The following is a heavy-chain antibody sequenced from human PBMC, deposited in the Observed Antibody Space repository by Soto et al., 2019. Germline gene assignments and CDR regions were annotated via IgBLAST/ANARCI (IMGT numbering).Heavy chain of an antibody. CDR2: IYTSGNT. CDR3: ARESGDNWDYEAY. D-gene: IGHD1-7*01. J-gene: IGHJ4*02. V-gene: IGHV4-4*07. CDR1: GGSISSYH. Sequence: SETLSLTCTVSGGSISSYHWSWIRQSAGKGLEWIGRIYTSGNTHYNPSLKSRVTVSIDTSKNQFFLTVNSVTAADSAVYYCARESGDNWDYEAYWGQGTPVTVS.